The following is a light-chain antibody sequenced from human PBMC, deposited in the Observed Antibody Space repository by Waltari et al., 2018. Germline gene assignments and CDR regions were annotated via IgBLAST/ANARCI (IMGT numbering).Light chain of an antibody. CDR3: QHYNTYPPT. J-gene: IGKJ1*01. CDR2: DAS. CDR1: QNLNKW. Sequence: DIQMTQSPSTLSASVGDRVTVTCRASQNLNKWLAWYQQKPGKAPNLLIYDASTLQSGVPSRFSGSGFGTEFTLAISSLQPEDFATYFCQHYNTYPPTFGQGTRVELK. V-gene: IGKV1-5*01.